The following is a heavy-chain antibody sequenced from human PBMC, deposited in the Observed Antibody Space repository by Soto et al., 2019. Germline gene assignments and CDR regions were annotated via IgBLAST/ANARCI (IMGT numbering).Heavy chain of an antibody. CDR2: ISSSSSTI. Sequence: PGGSLRLSCAASGFTFSSYSMNWVRQAPGKGLEWVSYISSSSSTIYYAGSVKGRFTISRDNAKNSLYLQMNSLRAEDTAVYYCARDRVGPRGDYWGQGTLVTVS. J-gene: IGHJ4*02. CDR3: ARDRVGPRGDY. V-gene: IGHV3-48*01. CDR1: GFTFSSYS. D-gene: IGHD3-10*01.